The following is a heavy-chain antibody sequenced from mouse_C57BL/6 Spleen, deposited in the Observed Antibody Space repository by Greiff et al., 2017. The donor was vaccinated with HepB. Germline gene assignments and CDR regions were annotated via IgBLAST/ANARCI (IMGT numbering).Heavy chain of an antibody. CDR1: GFSFNTYA. V-gene: IGHV10-1*01. Sequence: DAGGGLVQPKGSLKLSCAASGFSFNTYAMNWVRQAPGKGLEWVARIRSKSNNYATYYADSVKDRFTISRDDSESMLYLQMNNLKTEDTAMYYCVRHDYDAMDYWGQGTSVTVSS. J-gene: IGHJ4*01. CDR3: VRHDYDAMDY. CDR2: IRSKSNNYAT.